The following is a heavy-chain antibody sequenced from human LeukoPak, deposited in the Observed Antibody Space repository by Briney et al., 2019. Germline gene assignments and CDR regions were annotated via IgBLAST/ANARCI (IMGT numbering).Heavy chain of an antibody. D-gene: IGHD2-8*02. CDR2: FSGRGGGT. CDR3: ATYRQVLLPFES. Sequence: GGSLRLSCAASGFTFSSYAMSWVRQAPGKGLEWLSAFSGRGGGTYYADSVKGRFTISRDDSKNTLYLQMNSLRAEDTAIYYCATYRQVLLPFESWGQGTLVTVSS. V-gene: IGHV3-23*01. J-gene: IGHJ4*02. CDR1: GFTFSSYA.